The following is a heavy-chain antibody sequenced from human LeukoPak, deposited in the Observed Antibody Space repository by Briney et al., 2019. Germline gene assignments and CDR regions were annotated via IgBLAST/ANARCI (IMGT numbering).Heavy chain of an antibody. CDR1: GFTFSSYA. J-gene: IGHJ6*02. D-gene: IGHD3-3*01. V-gene: IGHV3-30-3*01. CDR3: ARAPLSGLRFLEWSNYYYGMDV. Sequence: GGSLRLSCAASGFTFSSYAMHWVRQAPGKGLEWVAVISYDGSNKYYADSVKGRFTISRDNSKNTLYLQMNSLRAEDTAVYYCARAPLSGLRFLEWSNYYYGMDVWGQGTTVTVSS. CDR2: ISYDGSNK.